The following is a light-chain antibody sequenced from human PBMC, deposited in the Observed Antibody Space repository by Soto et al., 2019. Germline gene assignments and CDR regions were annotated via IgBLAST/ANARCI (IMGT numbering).Light chain of an antibody. J-gene: IGKJ2*01. Sequence: IVMTQSPATLSVSPGERATLSCRASQSVNSNLAWYQQKPGQAPRLLIYGASTRATGVPARFSGSGSGTEFTLTISSLQSEDLAVYYCQQYKNWRTFGQGTKLQIK. V-gene: IGKV3-15*01. CDR2: GAS. CDR1: QSVNSN. CDR3: QQYKNWRT.